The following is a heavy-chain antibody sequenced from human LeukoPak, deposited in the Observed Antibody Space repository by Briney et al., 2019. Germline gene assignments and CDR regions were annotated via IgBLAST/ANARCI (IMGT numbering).Heavy chain of an antibody. D-gene: IGHD6-19*01. CDR2: IYYSGST. CDR1: GGSISSSSYY. J-gene: IGHJ4*02. V-gene: IGHV4-39*01. CDR3: ARHPRGFSGWYDLVFYFDY. Sequence: SETLSLTCTVSGGSISSSSYYWGWIRQPPGTGLEWIGSIYYSGSTYYNPSLKSRVTISVDTSKNQFSLKLSSVTAADTAVYYCARHPRGFSGWYDLVFYFDYWGQGTLVTVSS.